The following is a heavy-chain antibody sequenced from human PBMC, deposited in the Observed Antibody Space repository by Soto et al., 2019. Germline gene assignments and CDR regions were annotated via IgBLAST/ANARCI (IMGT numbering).Heavy chain of an antibody. Sequence: PGGSLRLSCAASGFTFSSYSMNWVRQAPGKGLEWVSSISSSSSYIYYADSVKGRFTISRDNAKNSLYLQMNGLRAEDTAVYYCARVACLRFKAQAFDIWGQGTMVTVSS. CDR2: ISSSSSYI. V-gene: IGHV3-21*01. CDR1: GFTFSSYS. CDR3: ARVACLRFKAQAFDI. J-gene: IGHJ3*02.